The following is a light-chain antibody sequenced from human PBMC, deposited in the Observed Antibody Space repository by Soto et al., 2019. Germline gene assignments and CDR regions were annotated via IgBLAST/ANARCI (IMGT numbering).Light chain of an antibody. CDR1: QSLNSR. CDR3: QQYNTDSRMWT. V-gene: IGKV1-5*03. Sequence: DIQMTQSPSTLSASVGDRVTITCRASQSLNSRLAWYQQRPGKAPKLLIYKASSLESGVPSRFSGSGSGTEFTLTISSLQTDDFATYYCQQYNTDSRMWTFGQGTKVDIK. J-gene: IGKJ1*01. CDR2: KAS.